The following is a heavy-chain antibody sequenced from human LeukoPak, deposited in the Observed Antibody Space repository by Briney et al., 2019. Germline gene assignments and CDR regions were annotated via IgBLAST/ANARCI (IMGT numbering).Heavy chain of an antibody. CDR1: GFTFSNYA. CDR2: VSHDGIQT. V-gene: IGHV3-30-3*01. Sequence: GGSLRLSCAASGFTFSNYAMHWVRQGLVKGLESMAVVSHDGIQTYYADSVKGRFTISRDNSKSTLFLQMNSLRAEDAAVYYCARDGGGGYNQIDFWGQGTLVTVSS. D-gene: IGHD5-24*01. J-gene: IGHJ4*02. CDR3: ARDGGGGYNQIDF.